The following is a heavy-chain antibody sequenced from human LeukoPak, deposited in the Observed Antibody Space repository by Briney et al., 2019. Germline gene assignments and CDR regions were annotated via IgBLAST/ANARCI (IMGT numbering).Heavy chain of an antibody. CDR2: INPNSGNT. J-gene: IGHJ3*02. Sequence: ASVKVSCKASGYTFTGYYMHWVRQAPGQGLEWMGWINPNSGNTGYAQKFQGRVTMTRNTSISTAYMGLSSLRSEDTAVYYCARGAPYESDAFDIWGQGTMVTVSS. CDR3: ARGAPYESDAFDI. D-gene: IGHD3-22*01. V-gene: IGHV1-8*02. CDR1: GYTFTGYY.